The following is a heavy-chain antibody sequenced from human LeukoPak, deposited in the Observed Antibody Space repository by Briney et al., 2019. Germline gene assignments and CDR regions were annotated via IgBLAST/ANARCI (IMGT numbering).Heavy chain of an antibody. V-gene: IGHV3-30-3*01. CDR2: ISYDGSSK. J-gene: IGHJ4*02. CDR3: ARGIFTGGTYYGY. Sequence: GGSLRLSCAASGFTFSTYAMHWVRQAPGKGLEWVAVISYDGSSKNYGDSVKGRFTISRDNSKNTVYLQMNSLRVEDTALYYCARGIFTGGTYYGYWGQGALVTVSS. CDR1: GFTFSTYA. D-gene: IGHD1-26*01.